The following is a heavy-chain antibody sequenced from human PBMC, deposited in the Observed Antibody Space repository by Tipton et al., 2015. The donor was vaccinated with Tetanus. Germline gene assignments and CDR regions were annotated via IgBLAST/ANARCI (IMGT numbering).Heavy chain of an antibody. J-gene: IGHJ4*02. CDR3: APPLLVGPAAISDY. CDR1: GFTFSSYA. V-gene: IGHV3-23*01. CDR2: ISGSGGST. D-gene: IGHD2-2*01. Sequence: SLRLSCAASGFTFSSYAMSWVRQAPGKGLEWVSAISGSGGSTYYADSVKGRFTISRDNSKNTLYLQMNSLRAEDTAVYYCAPPLLVGPAAISDYWGQGTLVTVSS.